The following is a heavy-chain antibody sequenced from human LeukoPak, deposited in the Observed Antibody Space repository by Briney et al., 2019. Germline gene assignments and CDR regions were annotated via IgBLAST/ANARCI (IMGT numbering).Heavy chain of an antibody. Sequence: SETLSLTCTVSGYSISSGYYWGWIRQPPGKGLEWIGSIYHSGSTYYNPSLKSRVTISVDTSKNQFSLKLSSVTAADTAVYYCARGLYSGSPDSWGQGTLVTVSS. CDR3: ARGLYSGSPDS. V-gene: IGHV4-38-2*02. D-gene: IGHD1-26*01. J-gene: IGHJ5*01. CDR2: IYHSGST. CDR1: GYSISSGYY.